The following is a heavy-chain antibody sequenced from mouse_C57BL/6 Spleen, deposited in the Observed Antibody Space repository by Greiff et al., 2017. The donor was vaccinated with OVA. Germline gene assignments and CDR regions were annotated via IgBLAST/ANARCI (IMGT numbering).Heavy chain of an antibody. CDR3: ARGGHYGSSPAWFAY. Sequence: QVQLQQSGPELVKPGASVKISCKASGYAFSSSWMNWVKQRPGKGLEWIGRIYPGDGDTNYNGKFKGKATLTADKSSSTAYMQLSSLTSEDSAVYVGARGGHYGSSPAWFAYWGQGTLVTVSA. CDR1: GYAFSSSW. J-gene: IGHJ3*01. D-gene: IGHD1-1*01. V-gene: IGHV1-82*01. CDR2: IYPGDGDT.